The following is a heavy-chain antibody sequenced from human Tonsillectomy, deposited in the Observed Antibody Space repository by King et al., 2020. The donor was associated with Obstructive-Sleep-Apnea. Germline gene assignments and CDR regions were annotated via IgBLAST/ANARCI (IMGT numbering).Heavy chain of an antibody. V-gene: IGHV1-8*01. J-gene: IGHJ4*02. CDR3: ASGGYSYGDFYY. Sequence: QLVQSGAEVKKPGASVKVSCKASGYTFTSYDINWGRQATGQGLEWWGWMNPNSGNTGYAQKVQGRGTMTRNTPISTAYMERSSLRSEDTAVYYGASGGYSYGDFYYWGQGTLVTVSS. CDR1: GYTFTSYD. CDR2: MNPNSGNT. D-gene: IGHD5-18*01.